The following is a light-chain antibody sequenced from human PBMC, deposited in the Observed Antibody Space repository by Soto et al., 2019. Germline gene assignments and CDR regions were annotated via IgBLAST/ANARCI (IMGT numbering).Light chain of an antibody. J-gene: IGLJ2*01. Sequence: QAVLTQPPSASGTPGQRVTISCSGSSSNIGSNYVYWYQQLPGTAPKLLIYSNNQRPSGVPDRFSGSKSGTSGSLAISGLQSEDEADYYCAAWDDSLNGAVFGGGTKLTVL. CDR3: AAWDDSLNGAV. CDR1: SSNIGSNY. CDR2: SNN. V-gene: IGLV1-44*01.